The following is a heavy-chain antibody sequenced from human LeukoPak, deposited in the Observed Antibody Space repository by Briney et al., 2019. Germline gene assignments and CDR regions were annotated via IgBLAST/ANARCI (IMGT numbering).Heavy chain of an antibody. CDR3: ARGTVHDSSGYLYYFDY. CDR2: INHSGST. CDR1: GGSFSGYS. Sequence: PSETLSLTCAVYGGSFSGYSWSWIRQPPGKGLEWIGEINHSGSTNYNPSLKSRVTISVHMFKNQFSLKLSSVTAADTAVYYCARGTVHDSSGYLYYFDYWGQGTLVTVSS. J-gene: IGHJ4*02. D-gene: IGHD3-22*01. V-gene: IGHV4-34*01.